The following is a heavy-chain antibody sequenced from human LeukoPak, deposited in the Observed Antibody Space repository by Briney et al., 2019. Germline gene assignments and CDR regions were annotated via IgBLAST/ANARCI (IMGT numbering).Heavy chain of an antibody. J-gene: IGHJ3*02. Sequence: PSETLSLTCAVYGGSFSGYYWSWIRQPPGKGLEWIGYIYYSGSTNYNPSLKSRVTISVDTSKNQFSLKLSSVTAADTAVYYCARAAPWFGEFDAFDIWGQGTMVTVSS. CDR3: ARAAPWFGEFDAFDI. D-gene: IGHD3-10*01. V-gene: IGHV4-59*01. CDR2: IYYSGST. CDR1: GGSFSGYY.